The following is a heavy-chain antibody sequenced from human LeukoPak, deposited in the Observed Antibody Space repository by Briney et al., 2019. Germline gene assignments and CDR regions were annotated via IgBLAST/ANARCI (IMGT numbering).Heavy chain of an antibody. CDR2: ISPYNGNT. Sequence: GASVKVSCKASGYTFTTYGISWVRQAPGQGLEWMGWISPYNGNTNYAQKVQDRVTMTTDTSTSTAYMELRSLRSDDTAVYYCASAYSSGWAQYYYYYGMDVWGRGTTVTVSS. V-gene: IGHV1-18*01. CDR1: GYTFTTYG. D-gene: IGHD6-19*01. J-gene: IGHJ6*02. CDR3: ASAYSSGWAQYYYYYGMDV.